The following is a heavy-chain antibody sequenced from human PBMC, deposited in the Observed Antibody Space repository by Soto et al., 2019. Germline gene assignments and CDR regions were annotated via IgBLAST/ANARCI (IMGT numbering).Heavy chain of an antibody. Sequence: QVQLVESGGGVVQPGRSLRLSCAASGFTFSSYGMHWVRQAPGKGLEWVAVISYDGSNKYYADSVKGRFTISRDNSKNTLYLQMNSLGAEDTAVYYCAKDRRPYDSIYFDYWGQGTLVTVSS. CDR2: ISYDGSNK. CDR3: AKDRRPYDSIYFDY. V-gene: IGHV3-30*18. J-gene: IGHJ4*02. CDR1: GFTFSSYG. D-gene: IGHD5-12*01.